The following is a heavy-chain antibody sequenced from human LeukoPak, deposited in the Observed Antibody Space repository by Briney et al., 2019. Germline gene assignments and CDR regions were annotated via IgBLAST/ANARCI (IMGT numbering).Heavy chain of an antibody. D-gene: IGHD3-22*01. CDR1: GFTVDSNY. J-gene: IGHJ4*02. CDR3: ARGDDSGYYDYFDY. Sequence: PGGSLRLSCAPSGFTVDSNYLSWVRQAPGKGLEWVSTIYTGGNTYYAASVKGRFTISRDFSKNTVFLHMNSLRAEDTAMYYCARGDDSGYYDYFDYWGQGALVPVS. V-gene: IGHV3-53*01. CDR2: IYTGGNT.